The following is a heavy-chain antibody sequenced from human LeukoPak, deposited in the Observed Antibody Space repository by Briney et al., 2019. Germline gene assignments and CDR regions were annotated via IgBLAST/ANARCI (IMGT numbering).Heavy chain of an antibody. CDR2: IFPGDSDT. Sequence: GESLKISCKGSGYSFTSYWIAWVRQMPGKGLEWMGIIFPGDSDTRYSPSFQGQVSISADKSITTAHLQWSSLKASDTAMYYCARRGYTYGYVSWGQGTLVTVSS. V-gene: IGHV5-51*01. CDR1: GYSFTSYW. D-gene: IGHD5-18*01. CDR3: ARRGYTYGYVS. J-gene: IGHJ5*02.